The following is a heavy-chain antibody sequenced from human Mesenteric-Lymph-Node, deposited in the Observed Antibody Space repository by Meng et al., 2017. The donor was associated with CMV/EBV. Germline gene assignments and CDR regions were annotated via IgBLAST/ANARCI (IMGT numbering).Heavy chain of an antibody. Sequence: GGSLRLSCAASGFTFSSYAMHWVRQSPAKGLDWVAVISYDGSKKYYTDSVKGRFTISRDDSENTLYLHLDSLRTEDTAVYYCARPTLYTYGFRSDHYYGMDVWGQGTTVTVSS. J-gene: IGHJ6*02. CDR2: ISYDGSKK. CDR1: GFTFSSYA. V-gene: IGHV3-30-3*01. D-gene: IGHD5-18*01. CDR3: ARPTLYTYGFRSDHYYGMDV.